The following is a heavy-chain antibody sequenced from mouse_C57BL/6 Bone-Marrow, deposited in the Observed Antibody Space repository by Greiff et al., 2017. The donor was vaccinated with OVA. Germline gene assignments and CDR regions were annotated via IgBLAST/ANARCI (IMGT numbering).Heavy chain of an antibody. CDR3: AIVMTTVVATDYMDY. CDR1: GYTFTSYW. J-gene: IGHJ2*01. Sequence: VQLQQPGAELVKPGASVKVSCTASGYTFTSYWMHWVKQRPGQGLEWIGRIHPSDSDTNYNQKLKGKATLTVDTSSSTAYLPLSSLTSEGPALFYGAIVMTTVVATDYMDYWGQGTTLTVSS. CDR2: IHPSDSDT. V-gene: IGHV1-74*01. D-gene: IGHD1-1*01.